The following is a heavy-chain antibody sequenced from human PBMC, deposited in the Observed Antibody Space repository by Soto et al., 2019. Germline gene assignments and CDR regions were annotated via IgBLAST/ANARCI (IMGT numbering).Heavy chain of an antibody. Sequence: ESGGGVVQPGRSLRLSCAASGFTFSSYAMHWVRQAPGKGLEWVAVISYDGSNKYYADSVKGRFTISRDNSKNTLYLQMNSLRAEDTAVYYCAGLFYYFDYWGQGTLVTVSS. CDR1: GFTFSSYA. CDR3: AGLFYYFDY. CDR2: ISYDGSNK. V-gene: IGHV3-30-3*01. J-gene: IGHJ4*02. D-gene: IGHD3-10*02.